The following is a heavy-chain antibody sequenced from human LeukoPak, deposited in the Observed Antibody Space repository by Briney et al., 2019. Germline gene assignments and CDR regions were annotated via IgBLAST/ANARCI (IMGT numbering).Heavy chain of an antibody. CDR2: MNSGRSNT. J-gene: IGHJ4*02. CDR3: ARGTDLWFGDLVHY. V-gene: IGHV3-74*01. D-gene: IGHD3-10*01. CDR1: GFTFSSYW. Sequence: GGPLRLSCAASGFTFSSYWMHWVRHAPGKGLVWVSRMNSGRSNTLYADSVKGRFSISRDNDKTTLSLQMHMLSAEDAAVYVCARGTDLWFGDLVHYWGQGTLVTVSS.